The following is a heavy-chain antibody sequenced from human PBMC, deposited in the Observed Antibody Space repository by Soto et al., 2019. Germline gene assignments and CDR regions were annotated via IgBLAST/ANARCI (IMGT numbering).Heavy chain of an antibody. D-gene: IGHD2-2*01. CDR1: GGTFSSYA. J-gene: IGHJ4*02. CDR3: ASIGYCSSTSCYDVVY. V-gene: IGHV1-69*13. Sequence: GASVKVSCKASGGTFSSYAISWVRQAPGRGLEWMGGIIPIFGTANYAQKFQGRVTITADESTSTAYMELSSLRSEDTAVYYCASIGYCSSTSCYDVVYWGQGTLVTVSS. CDR2: IIPIFGTA.